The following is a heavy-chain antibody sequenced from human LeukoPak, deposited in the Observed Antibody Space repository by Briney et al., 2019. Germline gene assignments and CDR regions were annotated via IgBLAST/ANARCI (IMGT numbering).Heavy chain of an antibody. Sequence: ASVKVSCKVSGYTLTELSMHWVRQAPGKGLEWMGGFDPEDGETIYARKFQGRVTMTEDTSTDTAYMELSSLRSEDTAVYYCATGYCSSTSCYRGYYYYYYGMDVWGQGTTVTVSS. J-gene: IGHJ6*02. CDR3: ATGYCSSTSCYRGYYYYYYGMDV. CDR1: GYTLTELS. D-gene: IGHD2-2*02. V-gene: IGHV1-24*01. CDR2: FDPEDGET.